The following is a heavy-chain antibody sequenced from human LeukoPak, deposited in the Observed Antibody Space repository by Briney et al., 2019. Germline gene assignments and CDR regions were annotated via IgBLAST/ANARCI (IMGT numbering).Heavy chain of an antibody. V-gene: IGHV3-23*01. J-gene: IGHJ4*02. CDR2: ISGSGDNT. CDR3: AKDHGVAVAGMYC. CDR1: GFSFSSFT. D-gene: IGHD6-19*01. Sequence: GGSLRLSCAASGFSFSSFTMNWVRQAPGKGLEWVSSISGSGDNTYYTDSMKGRFIISRDNSGKTVYLQMSSLRAEDTAVYYCAKDHGVAVAGMYCWGQGTLVTVSS.